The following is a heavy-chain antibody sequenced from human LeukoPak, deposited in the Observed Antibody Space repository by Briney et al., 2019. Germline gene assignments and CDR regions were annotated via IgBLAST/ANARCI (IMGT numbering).Heavy chain of an antibody. CDR2: IGIDSRNT. Sequence: GGSLRLSCAASGFTFSDYSMKWVRQAPGKGGEGVSYIGIDSRNTNYSDSVKAPFTISGDKAKNSLYLQMNSLRVEDTAVYYCARDYKYAFDNWGQGTLVTVSS. CDR3: ARDYKYAFDN. CDR1: GFTFSDYS. J-gene: IGHJ4*02. D-gene: IGHD5-24*01. V-gene: IGHV3-48*01.